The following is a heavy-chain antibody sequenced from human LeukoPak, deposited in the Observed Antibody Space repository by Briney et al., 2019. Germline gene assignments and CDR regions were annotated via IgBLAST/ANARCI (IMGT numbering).Heavy chain of an antibody. V-gene: IGHV1-24*01. J-gene: IGHJ4*02. CDR2: FDPEEGET. D-gene: IGHD3-22*01. Sequence: ASVKVSCKVSGYTLSEFSMHWVRQDHGQGLEWMGGFDPEEGETIYAQKFQGRVTMTEDTSTETAYVELSSLRAEDTAVYYCATEQGGVSYYDSSGYHKGFDFWGQGTLVTVSS. CDR1: GYTLSEFS. CDR3: ATEQGGVSYYDSSGYHKGFDF.